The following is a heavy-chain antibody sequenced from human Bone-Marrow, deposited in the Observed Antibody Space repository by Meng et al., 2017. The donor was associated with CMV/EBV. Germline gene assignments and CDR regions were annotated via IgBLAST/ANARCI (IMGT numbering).Heavy chain of an antibody. CDR3: ARESGAVAGVFDY. CDR2: IYSGGST. CDR1: GFTFSSYW. V-gene: IGHV3-53*01. Sequence: GGSLRLSCAASGFTFSSYWMSWVRQAPGKGLEWVSVIYSGGSTYYADSVKGRFTISRDNSKNTLYLQMNSLRAEDTAVYYCARESGAVAGVFDYWGQGTLVTVSS. J-gene: IGHJ4*02. D-gene: IGHD6-19*01.